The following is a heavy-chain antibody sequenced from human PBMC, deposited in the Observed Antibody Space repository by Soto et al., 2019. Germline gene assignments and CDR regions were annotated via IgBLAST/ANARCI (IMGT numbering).Heavy chain of an antibody. CDR1: GFTFSSYG. J-gene: IGHJ4*02. CDR2: ISYDGSNK. V-gene: IGHV3-30*18. D-gene: IGHD6-13*01. CDR3: AKGPHFREYSSSWCFDY. Sequence: GGSLRLSCAASGFTFSSYGMDWVRQAPGKGLEWVAVISYDGSNKYYADSVKGRFTISRDNSKNTLYLQMNSLRAEDTAVYYCAKGPHFREYSSSWCFDYWGQGTLVTVSS.